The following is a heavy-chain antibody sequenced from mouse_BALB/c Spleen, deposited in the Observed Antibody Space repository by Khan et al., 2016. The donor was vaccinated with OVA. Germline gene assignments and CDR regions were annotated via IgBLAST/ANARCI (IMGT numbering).Heavy chain of an antibody. D-gene: IGHD1-1*01. CDR3: ERGEYSVFAY. V-gene: IGHV1-77*01. Sequence: QVQLQQSGPELVKPGASVKMSCKASGYTFTDYVINWVKQRTGQGLEWIGDIYPGSGITYYNEKFKGKAQLTADTSSTTAYMQLSSLTFEDSAVYFWERGEYSVFAYWGQGTLVTVSA. CDR2: IYPGSGIT. CDR1: GYTFTDYV. J-gene: IGHJ3*01.